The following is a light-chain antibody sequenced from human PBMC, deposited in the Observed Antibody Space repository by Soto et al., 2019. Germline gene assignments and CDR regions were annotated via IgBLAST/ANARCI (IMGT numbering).Light chain of an antibody. Sequence: FMLTQSPGTLSFSPGEGATLSCRASQSVNNNYLAWYQQKPGQGPRLLIYGASSRATGIPDRFSGSGSGTDFTLTISRLEPEDFAVYYCQQYGSSPRITFGQGTRLEI. J-gene: IGKJ5*01. V-gene: IGKV3-20*01. CDR1: QSVNNNY. CDR3: QQYGSSPRIT. CDR2: GAS.